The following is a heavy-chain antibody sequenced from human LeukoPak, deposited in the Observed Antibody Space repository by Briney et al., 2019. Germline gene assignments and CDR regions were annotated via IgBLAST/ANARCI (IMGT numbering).Heavy chain of an antibody. Sequence: GGSLRLSCAASGFTFSSYTMNWVRQAPGKGLEWVSSINSTSNTISYADSVEGRLTISRDNAKKSLYLQMNSLRAEDTAVYYCARAGAYGDYSYFDYWGQGTLVTVSS. CDR3: ARAGAYGDYSYFDY. CDR1: GFTFSSYT. J-gene: IGHJ4*02. V-gene: IGHV3-48*01. D-gene: IGHD4-17*01. CDR2: INSTSNTI.